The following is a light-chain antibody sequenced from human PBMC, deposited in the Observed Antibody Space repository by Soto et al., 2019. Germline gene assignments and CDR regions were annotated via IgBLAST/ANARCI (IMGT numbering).Light chain of an antibody. V-gene: IGLV1-51*01. CDR1: SSNIGGNS. Sequence: QAVMTQPPSVSAAPGQTVTISCSGSSSNIGGNSVSWYQQLPGTAPKLLIYDDDKRPSGIPDRSSGSKSGTSATLGITGFGTGDEADYYCGSWDSSLSAYVFGTGTKLTVL. J-gene: IGLJ1*01. CDR3: GSWDSSLSAYV. CDR2: DDD.